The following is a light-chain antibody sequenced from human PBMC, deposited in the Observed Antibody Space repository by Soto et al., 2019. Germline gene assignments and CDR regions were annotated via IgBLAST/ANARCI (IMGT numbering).Light chain of an antibody. Sequence: EIVLTQSPGTLSLSPGERATLSCRASQSVSSTYLAWYQQKPGQAPRLLIYGASNRATGIPDRFSGSGSGTDFTLTIGRLEPEDFAVYYCQQYGGSRWTFGQGTKVDIK. CDR3: QQYGGSRWT. CDR1: QSVSSTY. V-gene: IGKV3-20*01. CDR2: GAS. J-gene: IGKJ1*01.